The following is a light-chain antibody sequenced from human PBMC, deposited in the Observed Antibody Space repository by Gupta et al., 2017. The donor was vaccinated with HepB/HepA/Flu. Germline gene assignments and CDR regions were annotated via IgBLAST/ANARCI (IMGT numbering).Light chain of an antibody. Sequence: QPALTQPCSVSGSPGQAATISCTGTSSDVGGYNYVSWYQQHPGKAPKLMIYDVSKRPSGVPDRFSGSKSGNTASLTISGLQAEDEADYYCCSYAGSYAVVFGGGTKLTVL. V-gene: IGLV2-11*01. CDR2: DVS. CDR3: CSYAGSYAVV. CDR1: SSDVGGYNY. J-gene: IGLJ2*01.